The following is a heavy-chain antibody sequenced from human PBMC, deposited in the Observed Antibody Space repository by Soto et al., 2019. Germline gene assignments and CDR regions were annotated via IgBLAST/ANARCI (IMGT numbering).Heavy chain of an antibody. J-gene: IGHJ6*02. Sequence: ASVNVSRKASGYTFTSYGISWVRQAPGQGLEWMGWISAYNGNTNYAQKLQGRVTMTKDTSTSTAYMVLRSLRYDDTAVYYCARSSGSYYYYGMDVWGQGTTVTVSS. D-gene: IGHD1-26*01. V-gene: IGHV1-18*04. CDR3: ARSSGSYYYYGMDV. CDR1: GYTFTSYG. CDR2: ISAYNGNT.